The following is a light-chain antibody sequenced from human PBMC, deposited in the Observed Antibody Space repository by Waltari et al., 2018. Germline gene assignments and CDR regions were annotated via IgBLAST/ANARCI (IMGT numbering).Light chain of an antibody. CDR2: GAS. Sequence: EIVMTQSPATLSVSPGERPTRSCRASQSVSSKLAWYQQKPGQAPRLLIHGASTRATAIPARFSGSGSGTEFTLTISSLQSEDFAVYYCQQYSNWPYTFGQGTKLEIK. J-gene: IGKJ2*01. V-gene: IGKV3-15*01. CDR1: QSVSSK. CDR3: QQYSNWPYT.